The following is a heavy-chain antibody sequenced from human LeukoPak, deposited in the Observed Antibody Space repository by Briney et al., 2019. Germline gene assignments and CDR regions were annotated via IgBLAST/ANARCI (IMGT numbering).Heavy chain of an antibody. J-gene: IGHJ3*02. CDR3: ANRFRRYNWNDLGAFDT. CDR2: ISGSGGST. D-gene: IGHD1-1*01. V-gene: IGHV3-23*01. Sequence: GGSLRLSCVASGFTFSNYWMHWVRQAPGKGLEWVSAISGSGGSTYYADSVKGRFTISRDNSKNTLYLQMNSLRAEDTAVYYCANRFRRYNWNDLGAFDTWGQGTMVTVSS. CDR1: GFTFSNYW.